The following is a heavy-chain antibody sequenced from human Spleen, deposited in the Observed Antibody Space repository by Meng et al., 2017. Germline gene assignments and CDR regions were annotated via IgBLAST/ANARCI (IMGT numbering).Heavy chain of an antibody. CDR2: INTDATIT. CDR3: AREGY. Sequence: GESLKISCAASGFTFSSYNMHWVRQTPGEGLVWVSRINTDATITTYADSVKGRFTISRDDAKNTVYLQMNSLRAEDTAVYYCAREGYWGQGTLVTVSS. CDR1: GFTFSSYN. V-gene: IGHV3-74*03. J-gene: IGHJ4*02.